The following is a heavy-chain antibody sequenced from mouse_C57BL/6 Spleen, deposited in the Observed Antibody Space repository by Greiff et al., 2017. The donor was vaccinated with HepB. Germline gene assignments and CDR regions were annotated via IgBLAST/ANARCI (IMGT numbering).Heavy chain of an antibody. J-gene: IGHJ4*01. CDR2: IYPGDGDT. Sequence: QVQLQQSGPELVKPGASVKISCKASGYAFSSSWMNWVKQRPGKGLEWIGRIYPGDGDTNYNGKFKGKATLTADKSSSTAYMQLSSLTSEDSAVYFCGAYYSYYYAMDYWGQGTSVTVSS. CDR3: GAYYSYYYAMDY. V-gene: IGHV1-82*01. D-gene: IGHD2-12*01. CDR1: GYAFSSSW.